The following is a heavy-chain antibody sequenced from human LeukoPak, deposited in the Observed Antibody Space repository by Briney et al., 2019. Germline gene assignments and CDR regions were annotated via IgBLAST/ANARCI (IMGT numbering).Heavy chain of an antibody. Sequence: AGGSLRLSCAASGFTFSRYWMSWVRQAPGKGLEWVVNTMQDGSERYYVDSVKGRFTISRDNAKISLYLQMNSLRAEDTALYYCARAEGGPATAIYWGQGTLVTVSS. CDR3: ARAEGGPATAIY. CDR1: GFTFSRYW. J-gene: IGHJ4*02. V-gene: IGHV3-7*05. CDR2: TMQDGSER. D-gene: IGHD2-21*02.